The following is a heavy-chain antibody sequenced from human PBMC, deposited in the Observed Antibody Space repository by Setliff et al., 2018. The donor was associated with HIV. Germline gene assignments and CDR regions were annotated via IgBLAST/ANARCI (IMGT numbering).Heavy chain of an antibody. CDR3: AKDGGSGWYY. CDR2: IIPIFGTA. V-gene: IGHV1-69*13. J-gene: IGHJ4*02. Sequence: SVKVSCKASGYTFTSYALHWVRQAPGQRLEWMGGIIPIFGTANYAQKFQGRVTITADESTSTSSMELSSLGSEDTAVYYCAKDGGSGWYYWGQGTLVTVSS. CDR1: GYTFTSYA. D-gene: IGHD6-19*01.